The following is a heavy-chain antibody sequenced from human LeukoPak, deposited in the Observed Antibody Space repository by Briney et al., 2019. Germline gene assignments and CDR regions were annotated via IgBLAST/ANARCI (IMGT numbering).Heavy chain of an antibody. CDR1: GRPISIYY. Sequence: SDTLSLTCTVSGRPISIYYWIWIRQPPGKGLEWIGYIYYSGSTNYNPSLKSRVTISVDTSKNQFSMKLSSVTAADTAVYYCARHGWRGFGVADYWGQGTLVTVSS. J-gene: IGHJ4*02. CDR2: IYYSGST. V-gene: IGHV4-59*08. CDR3: ARHGWRGFGVADY. D-gene: IGHD3-10*01.